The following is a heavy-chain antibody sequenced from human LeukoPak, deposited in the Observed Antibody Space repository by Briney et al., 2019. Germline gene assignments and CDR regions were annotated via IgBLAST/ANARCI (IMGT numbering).Heavy chain of an antibody. CDR2: VYYSGST. Sequence: PSETLSLTCTVSGGSISGSSYYWGWIRQPPGKGLEWIGYVYYSGSTNYNPSLKSRVTISVDTSKHQFSLKLNSVTAADTAVYYCARPSAGGSAYYAMDVWGQGTTATVSS. CDR1: GGSISGSSYY. D-gene: IGHD2-15*01. CDR3: ARPSAGGSAYYAMDV. J-gene: IGHJ6*02. V-gene: IGHV4-61*05.